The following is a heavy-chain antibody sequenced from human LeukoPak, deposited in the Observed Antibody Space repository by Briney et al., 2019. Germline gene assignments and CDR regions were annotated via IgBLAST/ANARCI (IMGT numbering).Heavy chain of an antibody. D-gene: IGHD5-24*01. Sequence: GGSLRLSCAASEFTFSSYWMSWVRQAPGKGLEWVANIKQDGSEKYYVDSVKGRFTISRDNAKNSLYLQMNSLRAEDTAVYYCARDQGRWLQLYYFDYWGQGTLVTVSS. CDR2: IKQDGSEK. CDR3: ARDQGRWLQLYYFDY. CDR1: EFTFSSYW. J-gene: IGHJ4*02. V-gene: IGHV3-7*01.